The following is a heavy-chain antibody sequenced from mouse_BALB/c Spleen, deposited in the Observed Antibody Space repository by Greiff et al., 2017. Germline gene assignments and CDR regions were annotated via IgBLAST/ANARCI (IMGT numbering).Heavy chain of an antibody. D-gene: IGHD3-3*01. CDR3: ARGGRGYFDY. CDR1: GYSITSGYY. CDR2: ISYDGSN. V-gene: IGHV3-6*02. Sequence: EVQLQESGPGLVKPSQSLSLTCSVTGYSITSGYYWNWIRQFPGNKLEWMGYISYDGSNNYNPSLKNRISITRDTSKNQFFLKLNSVTTEDTATYYCARGGRGYFDYWGQGTTLTVSS. J-gene: IGHJ2*01.